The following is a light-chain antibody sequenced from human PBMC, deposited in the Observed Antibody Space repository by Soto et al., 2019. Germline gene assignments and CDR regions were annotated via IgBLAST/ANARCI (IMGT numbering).Light chain of an antibody. CDR2: NAS. V-gene: IGKV1-5*03. Sequence: DIPITQSPSTLSGSVGDRVTITCRASQTISSCLAWYQQKPGKAPKLLIYNASTLKSGVPSRFSGSGSGTDFTLTISRLEPEDFAVYYCQQYGSSPPWTFGQGTKVDIK. CDR3: QQYGSSPPWT. J-gene: IGKJ1*01. CDR1: QTISSC.